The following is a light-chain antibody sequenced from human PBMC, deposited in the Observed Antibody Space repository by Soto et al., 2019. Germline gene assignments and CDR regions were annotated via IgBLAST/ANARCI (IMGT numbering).Light chain of an antibody. Sequence: DIQMTQSPSSLSASVGARVSITCQASQDIRTSLSWVQQKPGRAPKLMIYGASNLETGVPSRFRGSVSGTDFTFTISSRQPEDIATYYCQHYDNLPPLTFGPGPKVDIK. V-gene: IGKV1-33*01. CDR1: QDIRTS. CDR3: QHYDNLPPLT. J-gene: IGKJ3*01. CDR2: GAS.